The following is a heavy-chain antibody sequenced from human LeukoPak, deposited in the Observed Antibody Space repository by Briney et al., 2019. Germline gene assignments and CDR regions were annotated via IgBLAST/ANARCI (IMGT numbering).Heavy chain of an antibody. V-gene: IGHV3-23*01. CDR3: AKMGTHLIVVVPAALLETALMDV. D-gene: IGHD2-2*01. J-gene: IGHJ6*03. CDR2: ISGSGGST. CDR1: GFTFSSYA. Sequence: GGSLRLSCAASGFTFSSYAMTWVRQAPGKGLEWVSAISGSGGSTNYADSVKGRFTISRDNSKNTLYLQMNSLRAEDTAVYYCAKMGTHLIVVVPAALLETALMDVWGKGTTVTVSS.